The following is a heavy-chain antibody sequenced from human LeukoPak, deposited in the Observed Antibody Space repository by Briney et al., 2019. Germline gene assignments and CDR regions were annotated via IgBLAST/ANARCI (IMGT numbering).Heavy chain of an antibody. CDR1: GFTFSDAW. CDR2: IKSKTDGGTT. J-gene: IGHJ5*02. Sequence: GGSLRLSCAASGFTFSDAWMSWVRQAPGKGLEWVGRIKSKTDGGTTDYAAPVKGRFTISRDDSKNTLYLQMNSLRAEDTAVYYCARARKSGGITMIRGVKDRGWFDPWGQGTLVTVSS. CDR3: ARARKSGGITMIRGVKDRGWFDP. V-gene: IGHV3-15*01. D-gene: IGHD3-10*01.